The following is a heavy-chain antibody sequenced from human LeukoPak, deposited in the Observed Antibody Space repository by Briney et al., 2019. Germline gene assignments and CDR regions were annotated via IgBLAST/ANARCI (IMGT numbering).Heavy chain of an antibody. J-gene: IGHJ4*02. Sequence: GGSLRLSCAASGFTLSGFSMNWVRQAPGKGLEWVSSISSSSTYIYYANSVKGRFTISRDNAKNSLYLQMNSLRAGDTAVYYCARGSPMVRGITPPDYWGQGTLVTVSS. V-gene: IGHV3-21*01. D-gene: IGHD3-10*01. CDR3: ARGSPMVRGITPPDY. CDR2: ISSSSTYI. CDR1: GFTLSGFS.